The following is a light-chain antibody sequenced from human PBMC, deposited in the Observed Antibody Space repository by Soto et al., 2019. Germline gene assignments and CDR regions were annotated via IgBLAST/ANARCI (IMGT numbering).Light chain of an antibody. Sequence: QSALSEPASVSGCPGHSISIFCTGTTNDVGAYNYVSWYQLHPGKAPKVIIHEVTNRPSGVSNRFSGSKSGNTASLPISGLRAEDEADYFCASYSTIPPFVFGTGTKLTVL. V-gene: IGLV2-14*01. CDR3: ASYSTIPPFV. CDR2: EVT. CDR1: TNDVGAYNY. J-gene: IGLJ1*01.